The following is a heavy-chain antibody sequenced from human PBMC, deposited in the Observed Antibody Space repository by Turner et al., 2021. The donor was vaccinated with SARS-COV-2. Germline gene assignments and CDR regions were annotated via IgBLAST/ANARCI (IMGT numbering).Heavy chain of an antibody. Sequence: QVQLLQSGAEVKKPGASVKVACKASGYIFTNYYMHWVRTAPGQGLEWMGIINGRGDVTGYAEKFQGRVTMTTDTSTRTVYMKVKSLRSDDTAVYFCARGDVVGADFDFWGQGTLVTVSP. V-gene: IGHV1-46*03. J-gene: IGHJ4*02. D-gene: IGHD1-26*01. CDR3: ARGDVVGADFDF. CDR1: GYIFTNYY. CDR2: INGRGDVT.